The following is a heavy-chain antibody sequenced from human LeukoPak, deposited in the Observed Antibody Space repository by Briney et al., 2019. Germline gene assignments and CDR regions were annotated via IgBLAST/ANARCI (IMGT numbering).Heavy chain of an antibody. CDR2: IIPIFGTA. J-gene: IGHJ6*03. D-gene: IGHD3-10*01. Sequence: ASVKVSCKASGGTFSSYAISWVRQAPGQGLEWMGGIIPIFGTANYAQKFQGRVTITADKSTSTAYMELSSLRSEDTAVYYCAREITYYYGGYMDVWGKGTTVAISS. CDR3: AREITYYYGGYMDV. V-gene: IGHV1-69*06. CDR1: GGTFSSYA.